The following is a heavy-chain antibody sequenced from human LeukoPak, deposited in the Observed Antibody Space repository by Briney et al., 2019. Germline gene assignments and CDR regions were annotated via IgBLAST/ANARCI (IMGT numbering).Heavy chain of an antibody. CDR2: ITGSGGST. J-gene: IGHJ4*02. V-gene: IGHV3-23*01. CDR3: ARDLSLIALTD. CDR1: GFTFSIHG. D-gene: IGHD3-22*01. Sequence: PGGSLRLSCAASGFTFSIHGMNWVRQGPGKGLEWVSGITGSGGSTYYADSVKGRFTISRDNSKNTVYLQMNSLRAEDTAVYYCARDLSLIALTDWGQGTLVIVSS.